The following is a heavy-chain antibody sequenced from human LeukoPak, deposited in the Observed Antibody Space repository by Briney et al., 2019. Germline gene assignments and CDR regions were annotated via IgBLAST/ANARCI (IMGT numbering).Heavy chain of an antibody. Sequence: SETLFLTCTVSGGSISSYYWSWIRQPPGKGLEWIGYIYYSGSTNYSPSLKSRVTISVDTSKNQFSLKLSSATAADTAVYYCARGPVGAFDYWGQGTLVTVSS. CDR2: IYYSGST. V-gene: IGHV4-59*01. CDR3: ARGPVGAFDY. D-gene: IGHD1-26*01. J-gene: IGHJ4*02. CDR1: GGSISSYY.